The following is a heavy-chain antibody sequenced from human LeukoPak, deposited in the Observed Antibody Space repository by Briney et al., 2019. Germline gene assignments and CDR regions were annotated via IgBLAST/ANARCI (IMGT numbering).Heavy chain of an antibody. Sequence: GGSLRLSCAASGFTFSSYSMNWVRQAPGKGLEWVSYISSSSTIYYADSVKGRFTISRDNAKSSLYLQMNSLRAEDTAVYYCARDTDYAFDVWGQGTMVTVSS. CDR2: ISSSSTI. J-gene: IGHJ3*01. CDR1: GFTFSSYS. V-gene: IGHV3-48*01. CDR3: ARDTDYAFDV.